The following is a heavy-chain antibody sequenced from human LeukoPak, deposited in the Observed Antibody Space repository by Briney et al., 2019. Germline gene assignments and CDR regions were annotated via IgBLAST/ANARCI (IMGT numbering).Heavy chain of an antibody. CDR2: INHSGTT. V-gene: IGHV4-34*01. CDR1: GGSFSGYY. Sequence: PSETLSLTCAVYGGSFSGYYWTWIRQPPGKGLEWIGEINHSGTTSYNPSLKSRVTISADTSKSQFSLKLSSVTAADTAVYYCARRLDLWGRGTLVTVFS. CDR3: ARRLDL. J-gene: IGHJ2*01.